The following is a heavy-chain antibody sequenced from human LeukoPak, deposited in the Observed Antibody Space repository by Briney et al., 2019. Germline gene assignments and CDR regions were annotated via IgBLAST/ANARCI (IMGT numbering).Heavy chain of an antibody. V-gene: IGHV3-23*05. D-gene: IGHD3-22*01. Sequence: GGSLRLSCAASGFTFSNYAMSWVRQAPGKGLEWVSTIYTGGNTYYAASVKGRFTISRDFSKNTVFLHMNSLRAEDTAMYYCARGDDSGYYDYFDYWGQGALVTVSS. CDR1: GFTFSNYA. CDR3: ARGDDSGYYDYFDY. CDR2: IYTGGNT. J-gene: IGHJ4*02.